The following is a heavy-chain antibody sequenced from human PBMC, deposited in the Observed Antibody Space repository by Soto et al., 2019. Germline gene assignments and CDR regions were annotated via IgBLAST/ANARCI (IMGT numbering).Heavy chain of an antibody. CDR2: ISSGSSDT. V-gene: IGHV3-21*01. CDR1: GFTFSRAS. CDR3: ARVAY. Sequence: GGSLRLSCEGSGFTFSRASMNWVLQVPGKGLEWVASISSGSSDTWYADSVKGRLIISRDNAQNSLFLQMNTLRHEDTDMYYCARVAYWGPGTQVTVSS. J-gene: IGHJ4*02.